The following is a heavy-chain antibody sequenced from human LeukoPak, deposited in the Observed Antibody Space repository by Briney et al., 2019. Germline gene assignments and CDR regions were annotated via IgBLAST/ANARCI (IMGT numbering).Heavy chain of an antibody. Sequence: TLSLTCTVSGGSISSGSYYWSWIRQPAGKGLEWIGRIYTSGSTNYNPSLKSRVTISVDTSKNQFSLQLNSVTPEDTAVYYCASSSLRGSDAFDIWGQGTMVTVSS. D-gene: IGHD3-16*01. CDR3: ASSSLRGSDAFDI. J-gene: IGHJ3*02. CDR2: IYTSGST. V-gene: IGHV4-61*02. CDR1: GGSISSGSYY.